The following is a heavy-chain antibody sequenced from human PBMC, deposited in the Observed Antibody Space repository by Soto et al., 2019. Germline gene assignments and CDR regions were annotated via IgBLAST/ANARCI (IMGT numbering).Heavy chain of an antibody. CDR3: ARTWQWLVHNSLAFDI. CDR1: GFSLSNARMG. V-gene: IGHV2-26*01. D-gene: IGHD6-19*01. CDR2: IFSNDEK. Sequence: QVTLKESGPVLVNPTETLTLTCTVSGFSLSNARMGVSWIRQPPGKALEWLAHIFSNDEKSYSTSLKSRLTISKDTSKSQVVLTMTNMDPVDTATYYCARTWQWLVHNSLAFDIWGQGTMVTVSS. J-gene: IGHJ3*02.